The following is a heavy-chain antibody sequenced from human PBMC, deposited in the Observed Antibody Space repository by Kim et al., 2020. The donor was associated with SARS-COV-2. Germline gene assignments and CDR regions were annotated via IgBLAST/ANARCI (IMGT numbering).Heavy chain of an antibody. D-gene: IGHD6-19*01. CDR3: ARDENSSGSPYFDY. Sequence: SVKVSCKASGGTFSSYAISWVPQAPGQGLEWMGGIIPIFGTANYAQKFQGRVTITADESTSTAYMELSSLRSEDTAVYYCARDENSSGSPYFDYWGQGTLVTVSS. CDR1: GGTFSSYA. J-gene: IGHJ4*02. V-gene: IGHV1-69*13. CDR2: IIPIFGTA.